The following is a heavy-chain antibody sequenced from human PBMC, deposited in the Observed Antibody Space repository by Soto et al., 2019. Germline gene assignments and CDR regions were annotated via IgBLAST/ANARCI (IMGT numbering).Heavy chain of an antibody. CDR1: GFTFRGNW. CDR3: TRDLNHDTGP. Sequence: EVQLVESGGGLVQPGGSLRLSCAASGFTFRGNWMTRVRQAPGKGLEGVANISPDGSEEYYVDSVKGRFTISRDNAKNSVYLQMNSLRGEDTALYYCTRDLNHDTGPWGQGTQVTVSS. D-gene: IGHD2-8*02. CDR2: ISPDGSEE. V-gene: IGHV3-7*04. J-gene: IGHJ5*02.